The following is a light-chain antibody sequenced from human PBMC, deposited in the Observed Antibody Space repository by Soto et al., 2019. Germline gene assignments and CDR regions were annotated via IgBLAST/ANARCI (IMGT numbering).Light chain of an antibody. CDR3: SSYTSSSTNVV. Sequence: QSALTQPASVSGSPGQSITISCTGTSSDVGGYNYVSWYQQHPGKAPKLMIYDVSNRPSGVSNRFSGSKSGNTASLTISGLQAEDEADYYCSSYTSSSTNVVFGGGTQLT. CDR2: DVS. CDR1: SSDVGGYNY. J-gene: IGLJ2*01. V-gene: IGLV2-14*01.